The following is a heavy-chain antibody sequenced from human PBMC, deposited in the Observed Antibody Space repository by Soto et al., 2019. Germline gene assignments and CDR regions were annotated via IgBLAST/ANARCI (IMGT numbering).Heavy chain of an antibody. D-gene: IGHD2-2*01. CDR3: AREAVPRSYYYGLDV. CDR1: GFTFSSYG. Sequence: QVQLVGSGGGVVQPGRSLRLSCAASGFTFSSYGVHWVRQAPGKGLEWVARIWYDGSITYYADSVKGRFTLSRDNSKNTLYLQMDSLRAEDTAVYYCAREAVPRSYYYGLDVWGHGTTVTVSS. CDR2: IWYDGSIT. V-gene: IGHV3-33*01. J-gene: IGHJ6*02.